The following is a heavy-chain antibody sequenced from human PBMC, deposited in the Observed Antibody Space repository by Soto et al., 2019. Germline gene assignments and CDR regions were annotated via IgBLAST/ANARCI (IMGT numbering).Heavy chain of an antibody. CDR1: GGSIGSADYY. CDR3: ATAVYCRSASCSNWFDP. V-gene: IGHV4-30-4*01. CDR2: IYYSGST. J-gene: IGHJ5*02. Sequence: TLSLTCTVSGGSIGSADYYWGWIRQPPGKGLEWIGYIYYSGSTYYNPSLKSRVTISLDTSKNQFSLKLSSVTAADTAVYYXATAVYCRSASCSNWFDPWGQGTLVTVSA. D-gene: IGHD2-2*01.